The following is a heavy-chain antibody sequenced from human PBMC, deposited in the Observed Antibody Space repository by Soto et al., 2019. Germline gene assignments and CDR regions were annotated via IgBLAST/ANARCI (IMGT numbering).Heavy chain of an antibody. CDR3: AKDYPYDFWSGYHFDY. Sequence: EVQLLESGGGLVQPGGSLRLSCAASGFTFSSYAMSWVRQAPGKGLEWVSAISGSGGSTYYADSVKGRFTISRDNSKNTLYLQMNSLRAEDTAVYYCAKDYPYDFWSGYHFDYWGQVTLVTVSS. V-gene: IGHV3-23*01. D-gene: IGHD3-3*01. CDR1: GFTFSSYA. CDR2: ISGSGGST. J-gene: IGHJ4*02.